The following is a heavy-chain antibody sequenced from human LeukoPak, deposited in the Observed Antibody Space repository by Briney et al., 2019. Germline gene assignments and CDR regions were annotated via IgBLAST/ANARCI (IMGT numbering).Heavy chain of an antibody. CDR1: GGTFSSYA. Sequence: GASVKVSCKASGGTFSSYAISWVRQAPGQGLEWMGGIIPIFGTANYAQKFQGRVTITADESTSTAYMELSSLRSEDTAVYYCARVRRLSYDSSGYYYYWGQGTLVTVSS. CDR2: IIPIFGTA. V-gene: IGHV1-69*13. CDR3: ARVRRLSYDSSGYYYY. D-gene: IGHD3-22*01. J-gene: IGHJ4*02.